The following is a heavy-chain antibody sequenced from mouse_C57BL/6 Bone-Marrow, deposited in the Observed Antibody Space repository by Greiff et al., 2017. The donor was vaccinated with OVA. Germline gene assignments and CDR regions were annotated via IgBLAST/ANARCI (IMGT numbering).Heavy chain of an antibody. CDR3: AEGNYVGAMDY. CDR1: GYAFSSSW. D-gene: IGHD2-1*01. V-gene: IGHV1-82*01. J-gene: IGHJ4*01. Sequence: VQGVESGPELVKPGASVKISCKASGYAFSSSWMNWVKQRPGKGLEWIGRIYPGDGDTNYNGKFKGKATLTADKSSSTAYMQLSSLTSEDSAVYFCAEGNYVGAMDYWGQGTSVTVSS. CDR2: IYPGDGDT.